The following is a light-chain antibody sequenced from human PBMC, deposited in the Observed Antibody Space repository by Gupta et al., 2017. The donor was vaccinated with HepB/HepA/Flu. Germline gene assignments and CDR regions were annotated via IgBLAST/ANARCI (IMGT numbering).Light chain of an antibody. CDR1: QTISSF. J-gene: IGKJ1*01. CDR3: QQSDSIPRT. CDR2: AAS. V-gene: IGKV1-39*01. Sequence: DIQMTQSPSSLSASVGDRVTITCRASQTISSFLNWYQQKPGKAPNLLIFAASSLQSGVPSRFSGSGSGTDFTLTITMRHPEDVATYYCQQSDSIPRTFGQGTKVEIK.